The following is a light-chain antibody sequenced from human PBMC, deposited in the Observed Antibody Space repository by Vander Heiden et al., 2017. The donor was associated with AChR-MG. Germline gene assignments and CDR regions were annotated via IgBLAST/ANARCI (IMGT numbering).Light chain of an antibody. V-gene: IGLV2-14*03. J-gene: IGLJ2*01. CDR1: SSDVGGYNY. Sequence: QSALTQPASVSGSPGQTITISCTGTSSDVGGYNYVSWYQQHPGNAPNLMIYDVSNRPSGVSNRFSGSKSGNTASLTISGLQAEDEADYYCSSYTSSSTPVVFGGGTKLTVL. CDR2: DVS. CDR3: SSYTSSSTPVV.